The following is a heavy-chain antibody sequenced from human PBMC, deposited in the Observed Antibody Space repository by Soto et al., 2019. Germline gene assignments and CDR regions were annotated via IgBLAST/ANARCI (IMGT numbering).Heavy chain of an antibody. V-gene: IGHV3-48*01. CDR2: ISSSSSTI. CDR1: GFTFSSYS. D-gene: IGHD5-18*01. CDR3: ARDSGYSYGPLDY. Sequence: PGGSLRLSCGASGFTFSSYSMNWRRQIPGKGLEWVSYISSSSSTIYYADSVKGRFTISRDNAKNSLYLQMNSLRAEDTAVYYCARDSGYSYGPLDYWGQGTLVTVSS. J-gene: IGHJ4*02.